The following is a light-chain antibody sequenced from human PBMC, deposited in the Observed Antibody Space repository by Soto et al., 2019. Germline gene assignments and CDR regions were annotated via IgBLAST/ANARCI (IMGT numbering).Light chain of an antibody. V-gene: IGKV1-5*01. J-gene: IGKJ1*01. CDR2: AAS. CDR3: QQYHTYRT. CDR1: ESIDNW. Sequence: DIQMTQSPSTLSASVGDTVTITCRASESIDNWLAWYQQKPGKAPKLLIFAASTLVRGVPSRFSGRGSGTEFTLTISSLQADDYATFYCQQYHTYRTFGQGTKVEIK.